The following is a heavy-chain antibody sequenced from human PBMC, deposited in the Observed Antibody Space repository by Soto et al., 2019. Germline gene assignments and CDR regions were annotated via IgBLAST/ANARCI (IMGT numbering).Heavy chain of an antibody. J-gene: IGHJ6*02. D-gene: IGHD2-2*01. Sequence: ASVKVSCKASGYTFTSYAMHWVRQAPGQRLEWMGWSNAGNGNTKYSQEFQGRVTITRDTSASTAYMELSSLRSEDSAVFYCARTDCSSTSCYNYYYYGMDVWGQGTTVTVSS. CDR2: SNAGNGNT. CDR3: ARTDCSSTSCYNYYYYGMDV. CDR1: GYTFTSYA. V-gene: IGHV1-3*01.